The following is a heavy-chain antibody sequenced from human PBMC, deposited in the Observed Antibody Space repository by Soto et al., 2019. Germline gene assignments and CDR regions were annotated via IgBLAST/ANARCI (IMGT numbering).Heavy chain of an antibody. Sequence: SETLSLTCTVSGGSISSTSSYWAWIRQPPGKGLEWVGSIYYLGNTYYNPSLGSRVTISVDTSRNQFSLKLSSVTAADTAVFYCARNTKEGYCSGGSCYSSYYFDYWGQGTLVTVSS. CDR2: IYYLGNT. CDR3: ARNTKEGYCSGGSCYSSYYFDY. V-gene: IGHV4-39*01. CDR1: GGSISSTSSY. J-gene: IGHJ4*02. D-gene: IGHD2-15*01.